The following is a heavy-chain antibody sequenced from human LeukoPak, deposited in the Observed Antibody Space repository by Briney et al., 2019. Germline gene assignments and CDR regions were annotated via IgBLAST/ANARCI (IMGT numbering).Heavy chain of an antibody. CDR2: IYGSGST. CDR1: GVSFSSFQ. V-gene: IGHV4-59*08. Sequence: SSETLSLTCTVSGVSFSSFQWSWIRQPPGKGLEWIGYIYGSGSTHYDPSLRSRVTISEDTSKNQFSLKLTSVTAADTAVYYCARNVGWYSHDSWGQGTLVTVSS. D-gene: IGHD6-19*01. CDR3: ARNVGWYSHDS. J-gene: IGHJ4*02.